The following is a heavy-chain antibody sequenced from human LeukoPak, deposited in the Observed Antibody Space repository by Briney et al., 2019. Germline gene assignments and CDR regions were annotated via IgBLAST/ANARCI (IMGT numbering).Heavy chain of an antibody. V-gene: IGHV4-4*02. J-gene: IGHJ6*04. CDR3: ARDLGSSTPSGV. Sequence: SETLSLTCAVSGGSISSNIWWNWVPQPPGKGLEWIGQIYHTVTTNYNPSLNSRVTISVDKSKNQLFLKLHSVTAADTAVYYCARDLGSSTPSGVWGKGTTVTVSS. CDR1: GGSISSNIW. CDR2: IYHTVTT. D-gene: IGHD3-16*01.